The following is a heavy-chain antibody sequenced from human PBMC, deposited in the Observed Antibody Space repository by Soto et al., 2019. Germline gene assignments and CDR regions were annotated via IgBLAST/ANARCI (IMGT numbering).Heavy chain of an antibody. CDR1: GYTFTSYD. V-gene: IGHV1-8*01. D-gene: IGHD3-3*01. J-gene: IGHJ5*02. CDR2: MNPNSGNT. Sequence: QVQLVQSGAEVKKPGASVKVSCKASGYTFTSYDINWVRQATGQGLEWMGWMNPNSGNTGYAQKFQGRVTMTRNTSISTAYMELSSLRSEDTAVYYCARSRHVLRFLEWLHPPNWFDPWGQGTLVTVSS. CDR3: ARSRHVLRFLEWLHPPNWFDP.